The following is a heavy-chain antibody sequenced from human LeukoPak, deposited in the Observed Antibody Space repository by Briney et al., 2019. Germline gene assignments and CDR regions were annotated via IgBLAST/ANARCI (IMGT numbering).Heavy chain of an antibody. Sequence: GGSLRLSCAASGFTFSTYAVGWVRQAPGKGLEWVSTISGSGGSTYYADSVKGPFTISRDNSKNTLYLQMSSLRAEDTAVYYCAKDRGRYYDSSGYYWGYYFDSWGQGILVTVST. J-gene: IGHJ4*02. CDR2: ISGSGGST. D-gene: IGHD3-22*01. V-gene: IGHV3-23*01. CDR1: GFTFSTYA. CDR3: AKDRGRYYDSSGYYWGYYFDS.